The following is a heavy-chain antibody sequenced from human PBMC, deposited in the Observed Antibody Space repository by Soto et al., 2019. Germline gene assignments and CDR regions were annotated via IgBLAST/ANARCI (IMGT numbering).Heavy chain of an antibody. J-gene: IGHJ4*02. CDR1: EDTFSTYN. CDR3: ARDLEY. Sequence: QVQLVQSGTEVKKPGASVKVSCKASEDTFSTYNIHWVRQAPGQGLEWMGIFNPSGGRTTYAQRFQGRVTKTRDTSTSTVYMELSSLRSEGTAVYYCARDLEYWGQGTLVTVSS. CDR2: FNPSGGRT. V-gene: IGHV1-46*01.